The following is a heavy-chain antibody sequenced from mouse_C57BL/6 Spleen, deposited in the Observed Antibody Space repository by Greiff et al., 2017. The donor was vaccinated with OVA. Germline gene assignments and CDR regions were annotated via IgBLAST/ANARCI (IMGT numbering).Heavy chain of an antibody. Sequence: QVQLQQPGAELVRPGSSVKLSCKASGYTFTSYWMDWVKQRPGQGLEWIGNIYPSDSETHYNQKFKDKATLTVDKSSSTAYMQLSSLTPEDSAVYYCARDYGNSFDYWGQGTTLTVSS. D-gene: IGHD2-1*01. CDR2: IYPSDSET. J-gene: IGHJ2*01. V-gene: IGHV1-61*01. CDR1: GYTFTSYW. CDR3: ARDYGNSFDY.